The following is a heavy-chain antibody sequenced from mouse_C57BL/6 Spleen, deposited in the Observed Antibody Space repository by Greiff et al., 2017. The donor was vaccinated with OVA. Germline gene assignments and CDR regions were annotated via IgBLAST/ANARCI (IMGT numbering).Heavy chain of an antibody. J-gene: IGHJ3*01. Sequence: EVKLVESGGGLVKPGGSLKLSCAASGFTFSDYGLHWVRQAPEKGLEWVAYISSGSSTIYYADTVKGRFTISRDNAKNTLFLQMTSLRSDVTAMYYCATDYYGSSLLAWFAYWGQGTLVTVSA. D-gene: IGHD1-1*01. CDR2: ISSGSSTI. CDR3: ATDYYGSSLLAWFAY. V-gene: IGHV5-17*01. CDR1: GFTFSDYG.